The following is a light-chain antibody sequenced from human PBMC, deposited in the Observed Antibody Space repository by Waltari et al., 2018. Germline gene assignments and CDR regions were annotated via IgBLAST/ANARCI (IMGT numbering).Light chain of an antibody. Sequence: IVLTQSPGLQCLSPGESAPVCCRASQSVSSSYLAWLRQRPGQARRLRIDGASITATGIPDRFSGSAARTDFTIVMSRLEPEDVEVYYCQQYADAPLTFGQGNSLEIK. V-gene: IGKV3-20*01. CDR3: QQYADAPLT. CDR1: QSVSSSY. CDR2: GAS. J-gene: IGKJ2*01.